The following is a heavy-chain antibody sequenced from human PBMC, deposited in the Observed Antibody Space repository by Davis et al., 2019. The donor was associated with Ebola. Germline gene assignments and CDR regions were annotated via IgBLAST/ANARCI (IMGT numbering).Heavy chain of an antibody. V-gene: IGHV1-69*13. Sequence: SVKVSCKASGDTFKRYAFHWVRQAPGQGLEWMGEIIPISATTNHARKFEDRITITADESTTTVYMELSSLGYEDTAMYFCARMYYSDGSIYSSFRKYFFDYWGQGTLVTVSS. J-gene: IGHJ4*02. CDR3: ARMYYSDGSIYSSFRKYFFDY. CDR2: IIPISATT. CDR1: GDTFKRYA. D-gene: IGHD3-22*01.